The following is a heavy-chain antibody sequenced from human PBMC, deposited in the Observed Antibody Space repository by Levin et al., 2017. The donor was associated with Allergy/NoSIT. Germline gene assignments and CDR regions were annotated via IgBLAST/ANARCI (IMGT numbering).Heavy chain of an antibody. CDR1: GGTFSSYA. CDR3: ARDLRDGYNFFDY. CDR2: IIPIFGTA. Sequence: SVKVSCKASGGTFSSYAISWVRQAPGQGLEWMGGIIPIFGTANYAQKFQGRVTITADESTSTAYMELSSLRSEDTAVYYCARDLRDGYNFFDYWGQGTLVTVSS. D-gene: IGHD5-24*01. V-gene: IGHV1-69*13. J-gene: IGHJ4*02.